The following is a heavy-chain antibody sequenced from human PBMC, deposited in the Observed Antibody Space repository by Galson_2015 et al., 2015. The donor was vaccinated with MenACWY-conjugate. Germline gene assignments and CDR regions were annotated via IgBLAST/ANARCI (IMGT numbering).Heavy chain of an antibody. Sequence: ATLSLTCTVSGGSISSSPYYWGWIRQPPGKGLEWIGSIYYDGNTTLNPSLKSRLTVSVDTSKNQFSLRLGSVSAADTAVYFCVRCTLVRGLYFDYWGQGTLVTVSS. CDR2: IYYDGNT. D-gene: IGHD3-10*01. V-gene: IGHV4-39*07. CDR3: VRCTLVRGLYFDY. J-gene: IGHJ4*02. CDR1: GGSISSSPYY.